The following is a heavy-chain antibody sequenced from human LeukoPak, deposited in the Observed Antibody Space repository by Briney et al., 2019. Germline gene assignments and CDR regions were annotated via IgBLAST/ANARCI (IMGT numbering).Heavy chain of an antibody. V-gene: IGHV1-8*01. J-gene: IGHJ6*04. CDR3: ARKQVTIFGVVMMDV. CDR1: GYTFTSYD. Sequence: GASVKVSCKASGYTFTSYDINWVRQATGQGLEWMGWMYPNSGNTGYAQKFQGRVTMTRNTSISTAYMELSSLRSEDTAVYYCARKQVTIFGVVMMDVWGKGTTVTVSS. D-gene: IGHD3-3*01. CDR2: MYPNSGNT.